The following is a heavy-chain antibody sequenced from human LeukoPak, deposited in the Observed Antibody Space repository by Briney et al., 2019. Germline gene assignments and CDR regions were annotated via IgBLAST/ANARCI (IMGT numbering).Heavy chain of an antibody. CDR2: INHSGST. CDR3: ARGRNYYDSTGHYRANWFDP. D-gene: IGHD3-22*01. CDR1: GGSFSGYY. V-gene: IGHV4-34*01. J-gene: IGHJ5*02. Sequence: SETLSLTCAVYGGSFSGYYWSWIRQPPGKGLEWIGEINHSGSTNYNPSLKTRVTMSEDTSKSQFSLKLTSVTAADTAVYYCARGRNYYDSTGHYRANWFDPWGQGTLVSVSS.